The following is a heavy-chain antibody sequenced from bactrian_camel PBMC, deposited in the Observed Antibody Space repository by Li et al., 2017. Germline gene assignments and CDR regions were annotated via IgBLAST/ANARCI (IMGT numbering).Heavy chain of an antibody. V-gene: IGHV3S53*01. Sequence: HVQLVESGGGSVQAGGSLTLSCAAFGYIGSRHCMGWFRQAPGKEREGVAALDSNGSTRYEDSVKGRFTISKDNAKSTLYLQMNSLKPEDTAMYYCAADRPVLSCDSSHQGRSGYCGQGTQVTVS. J-gene: IGHJ6*01. D-gene: IGHD4*01. CDR1: GYIGSRHC. CDR2: LDSNGST. CDR3: AADRPVLSCDSSHQGRSGY.